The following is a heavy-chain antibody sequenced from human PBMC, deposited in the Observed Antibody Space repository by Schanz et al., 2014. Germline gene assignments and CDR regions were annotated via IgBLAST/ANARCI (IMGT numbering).Heavy chain of an antibody. Sequence: QVQLQESGPGLVKPSDTLSLTCAVSGYSINTSDWWGWIRQPPGKGLEWIGYIYYSGSTYYNPSLKRRVTMSVEPSKTQFSLKLRSVPAVDTAVYYCASKGLTTDAFDIWGQGTMVTVSS. CDR2: IYYSGST. J-gene: IGHJ3*02. V-gene: IGHV4-28*07. CDR3: ASKGLTTDAFDI. CDR1: GYSINTSDW. D-gene: IGHD2-8*01.